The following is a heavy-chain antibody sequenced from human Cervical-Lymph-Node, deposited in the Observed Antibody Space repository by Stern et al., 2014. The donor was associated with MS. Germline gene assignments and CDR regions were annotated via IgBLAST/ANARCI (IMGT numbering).Heavy chain of an antibody. J-gene: IGHJ4*02. V-gene: IGHV1-2*06. CDR1: GYTFTAFF. D-gene: IGHD1-26*01. CDR3: AREATRIVVGIDY. Sequence: QVQLVQSGTQMQKPGASVKVSCKASGYTFTAFFIHWVRHVPGQGLEWMGRLNPNSDDPTYAQNFRDRVTLTSDTSIGTAYLELSRLTSADTAVYYCAREATRIVVGIDYWGQGTQVTVSS. CDR2: LNPNSDDP.